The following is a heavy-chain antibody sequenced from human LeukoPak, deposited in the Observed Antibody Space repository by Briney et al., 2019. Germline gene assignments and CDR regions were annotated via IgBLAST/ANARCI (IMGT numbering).Heavy chain of an antibody. D-gene: IGHD3-10*01. V-gene: IGHV3-7*03. CDR3: ARDGDTGYYYGSGSYYIPNNWFDP. CDR1: GFTFSSYW. J-gene: IGHJ5*02. CDR2: IKQDGSEK. Sequence: GGSLRLSCAASGFTFSSYWMSWVRPAPGKGLEWVANIKQDGSEKYYVDSVKGRFTISRDNAKNSLYLQMNSLRAEDTAVYYCARDGDTGYYYGSGSYYIPNNWFDPWGQGTLVSVSS.